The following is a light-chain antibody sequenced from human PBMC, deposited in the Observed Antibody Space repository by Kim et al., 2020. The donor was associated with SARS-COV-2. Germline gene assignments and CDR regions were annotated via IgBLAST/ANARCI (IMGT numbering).Light chain of an antibody. CDR3: QQFGGSSYT. CDR1: QSVGSSF. CDR2: EAS. V-gene: IGKV3-20*01. J-gene: IGKJ2*01. Sequence: EIVLTQSPGTLSLSPGERATLSSRASQSVGSSFLAWYQQKPGQAPTLLIYEASTRATGIPDRFSGSGSGTDFTLTISRLEPEDFAVYYCQQFGGSSYTFGQGTKLEI.